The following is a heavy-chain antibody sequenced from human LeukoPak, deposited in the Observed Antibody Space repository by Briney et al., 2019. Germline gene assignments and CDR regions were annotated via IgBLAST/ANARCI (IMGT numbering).Heavy chain of an antibody. CDR2: IIPIFGTA. CDR1: GGTFSSYA. D-gene: IGHD3-3*01. V-gene: IGHV1-69*01. CDR3: ARVRSGPHLFHYYMDV. Sequence: ASVKVSCKASGGTFSSYAISWVRQAPGQGLEWMGGIIPIFGTANYAQKFQGRVTITADESTSTAYMELSSLRSEDTAVYYCARVRSGPHLFHYYMDVWGKGTTVTVSS. J-gene: IGHJ6*03.